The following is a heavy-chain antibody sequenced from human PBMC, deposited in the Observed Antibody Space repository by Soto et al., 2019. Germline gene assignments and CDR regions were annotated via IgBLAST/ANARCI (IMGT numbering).Heavy chain of an antibody. V-gene: IGHV4-59*01. J-gene: IGHJ4*02. Sequence: SETLSLTCSVSGASIRSYYWTWIRQPPGKGLQWIGYVFHTGNTNYNPSLKSRGTISEDASKNQVSLRLTSVTAEDTAVYFCAREQYNWKIWGQGTLVTVS. D-gene: IGHD1-20*01. CDR2: VFHTGNT. CDR1: GASIRSYY. CDR3: AREQYNWKI.